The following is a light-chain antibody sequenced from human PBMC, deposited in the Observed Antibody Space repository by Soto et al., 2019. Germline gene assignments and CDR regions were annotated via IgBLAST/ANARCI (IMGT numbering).Light chain of an antibody. V-gene: IGLV1-51*01. CDR3: GTWYSSLSAGV. CDR2: DNN. CDR1: SSNIGNNY. J-gene: IGLJ2*01. Sequence: QSVLTQPPSVSAAPGQTVTISCSGSSSNIGNNYVSWYQQLPGTAPKLLIYDNNKRPSGIPDRFSGSKSGTSATLGITGLQTGDEADYYCGTWYSSLSAGVFGGGTKVTVL.